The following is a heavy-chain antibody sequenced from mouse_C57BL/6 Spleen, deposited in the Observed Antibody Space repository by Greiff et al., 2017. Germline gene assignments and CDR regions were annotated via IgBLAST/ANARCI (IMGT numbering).Heavy chain of an antibody. Sequence: EVKLQESGGGLVQPGGSLKLSCAASGFTFSDYYMYWVRQTPEKRLEWVAYISNGGGSTYYPDTVKGRFTIARDNAKNTLYLQMSRLKSEDTAMYYCARSYYDYESYAMDYWGQGTSVTVSS. CDR1: GFTFSDYY. CDR3: ARSYYDYESYAMDY. CDR2: ISNGGGST. J-gene: IGHJ4*01. D-gene: IGHD2-4*01. V-gene: IGHV5-12*01.